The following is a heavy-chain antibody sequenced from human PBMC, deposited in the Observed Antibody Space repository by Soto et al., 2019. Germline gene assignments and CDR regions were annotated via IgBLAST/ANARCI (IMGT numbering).Heavy chain of an antibody. D-gene: IGHD1-26*01. CDR1: GFTFSSYS. V-gene: IGHV3-48*01. CDR3: ARAPYSGSYYWDDFGRNRGLYYFDY. CDR2: ISSSSSTI. J-gene: IGHJ4*02. Sequence: GGSLRLSCAASGFTFSSYSMNWVRQAPGKGLEWVSYISSSSSTIYYADSVKGRFTISRDNAKNSLYLQMNSLRAEDTAVYYCARAPYSGSYYWDDFGRNRGLYYFDYWGQGTLVTVSS.